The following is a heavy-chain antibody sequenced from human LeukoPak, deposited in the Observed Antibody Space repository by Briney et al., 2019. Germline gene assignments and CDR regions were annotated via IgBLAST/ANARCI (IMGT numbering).Heavy chain of an antibody. CDR1: GGSIGSHY. J-gene: IGHJ4*02. CDR2: IYHSGST. D-gene: IGHD5-12*01. V-gene: IGHV4-59*11. Sequence: SETMSLACTVYGGSIGSHYGRWIRQPAGKGREWIGYIYHSGSTKYNPSLQSRVTISVDTSKNQSSLKLSSVTAADTAVYYCAVGPYGGDGAYWGQGTGVTVSS. CDR3: AVGPYGGDGAY.